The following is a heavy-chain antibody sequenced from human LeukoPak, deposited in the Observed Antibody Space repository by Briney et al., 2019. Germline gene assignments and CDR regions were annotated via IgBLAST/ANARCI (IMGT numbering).Heavy chain of an antibody. CDR1: GFTFSNAW. V-gene: IGHV3-15*01. D-gene: IGHD5-24*01. CDR3: AREERDGYNYYWYFDL. Sequence: GGSLRLSCAASGFTFSNAWMSWVRQAPGKGLEWVGRIKSKTDGGTTDYAAPVKGRFTISRDDSKNTLYLQMNSLKTEDTAVYYCAREERDGYNYYWYFDLWGRGTLVTVSS. J-gene: IGHJ2*01. CDR2: IKSKTDGGTT.